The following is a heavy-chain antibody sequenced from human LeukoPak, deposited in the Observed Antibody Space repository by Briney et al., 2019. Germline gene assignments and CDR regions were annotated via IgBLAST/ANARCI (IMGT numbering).Heavy chain of an antibody. Sequence: PGGSLRLSYAASGFTFSDYGMHWVRQAPGKGLEWVSVIRYDGSNQYYSDSVKGRFTISRDNSKNTLYLQMKSLRAEDTAMYYCARDWGRGNSGYKDYWGQGTLVAVSS. CDR3: ARDWGRGNSGYKDY. J-gene: IGHJ4*02. CDR2: IRYDGSNQ. D-gene: IGHD3-22*01. V-gene: IGHV3-33*01. CDR1: GFTFSDYG.